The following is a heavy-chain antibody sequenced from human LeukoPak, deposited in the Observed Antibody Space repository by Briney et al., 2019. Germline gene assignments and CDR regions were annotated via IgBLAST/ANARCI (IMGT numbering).Heavy chain of an antibody. V-gene: IGHV1-2*02. J-gene: IGHJ2*01. D-gene: IGHD6-6*01. CDR3: ARSYSSSSDYWYFDL. CDR1: GYTFTGYY. CDR2: INPNSGGT. Sequence: ASVKVSCKASGYTFTGYYMHWVRQAPGQGLEWMGWINPNSGGTNYAQKFQGRVTMTRDTSISTAYMELSRLRSDDTAVYYCARSYSSSSDYWYFDLWGRGTLVTVSS.